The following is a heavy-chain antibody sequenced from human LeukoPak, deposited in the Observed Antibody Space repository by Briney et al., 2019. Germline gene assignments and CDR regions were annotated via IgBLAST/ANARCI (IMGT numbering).Heavy chain of an antibody. J-gene: IGHJ4*01. CDR2: TYYRSKWYN. Sequence: TLSLTCAISGDSVSSNSAAWNRIRQSPSRGLEWLGRTYYRSKWYNNYAVSVKSRIIIKPDTSKNQFSLQLNSVTPEDTAVYYCGREGHGYLDLDLWGQGTLVTVFS. CDR1: GDSVSSNSAA. D-gene: IGHD5-18*01. CDR3: GREGHGYLDLDL. V-gene: IGHV6-1*01.